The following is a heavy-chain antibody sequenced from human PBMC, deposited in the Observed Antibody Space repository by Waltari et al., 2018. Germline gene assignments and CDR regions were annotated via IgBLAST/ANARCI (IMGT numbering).Heavy chain of an antibody. CDR2: INPNSGGT. Sequence: QVQLVQSGAEVKKPGASVKVSCKASGYTFTGYYMHWVRQAPGQGLEWMGRINPNSGGTNYAQKFQGRVTMTRDTSISTAYMELSRLRSDDTAVYYCARTGNDDRLPYYYYYMDVWGKGTTVTVSS. V-gene: IGHV1-2*06. CDR1: GYTFTGYY. D-gene: IGHD1-1*01. J-gene: IGHJ6*03. CDR3: ARTGNDDRLPYYYYYMDV.